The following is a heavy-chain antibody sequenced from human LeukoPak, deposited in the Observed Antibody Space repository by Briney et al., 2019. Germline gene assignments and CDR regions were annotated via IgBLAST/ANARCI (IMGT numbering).Heavy chain of an antibody. CDR2: LWSDGSNK. CDR3: ARGRGGSIAVAGLLDY. V-gene: IGHV3-33*01. CDR1: VFTFSDYC. J-gene: IGHJ4*02. D-gene: IGHD6-19*01. Sequence: GGSLRLSCAASVFTFSDYCMHWVRQAPCKGLEWVAVLWSDGSNKYYADSVKGRFTISRDNSKTTLYLQMNSLRAEDTAVYYCARGRGGSIAVAGLLDYWGQGTLVTISS.